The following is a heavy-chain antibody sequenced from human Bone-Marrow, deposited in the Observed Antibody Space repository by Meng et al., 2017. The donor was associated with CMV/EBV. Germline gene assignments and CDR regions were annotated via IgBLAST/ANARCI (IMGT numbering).Heavy chain of an antibody. V-gene: IGHV1-69*10. D-gene: IGHD2-2*01. Sequence: SVKVSCKASGGTFSSYAISWVRQAPGQGLEWMGGIIPILGIANYAQKFQGRVTITADKSTSTAYMELSSLRSEDTAVYYCARRGEEVVPANNHYYYGMDVCGQGTTVTDSS. CDR2: IIPILGIA. CDR1: GGTFSSYA. J-gene: IGHJ6*02. CDR3: ARRGEEVVPANNHYYYGMDV.